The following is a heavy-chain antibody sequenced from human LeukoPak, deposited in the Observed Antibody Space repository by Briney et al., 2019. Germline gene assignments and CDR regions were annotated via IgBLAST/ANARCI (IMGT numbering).Heavy chain of an antibody. V-gene: IGHV1-69*13. Sequence: SVKVSCKASGGTFSSYPISWVRQAPGQGLAWMGGIIPIFATADYAQKFQGRVTITADESTSTAYMELSSLRSEDTAVYYCASSARGSYRYYYYYMDVWGKGTTVTISS. CDR1: GGTFSSYP. CDR3: ASSARGSYRYYYYYMDV. D-gene: IGHD3-16*02. CDR2: IIPIFATA. J-gene: IGHJ6*03.